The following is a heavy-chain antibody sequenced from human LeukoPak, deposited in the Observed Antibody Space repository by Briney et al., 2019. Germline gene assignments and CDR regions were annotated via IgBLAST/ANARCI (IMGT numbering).Heavy chain of an antibody. Sequence: PSETLSLTCTVSGGSISSYQWSWIRQPPGKGLEWIGYISYSGFTNYNPSLKGRVTISVDTSKNQFSLKLSSVTAADTAVYYCARVGPYCGGDCYTRRDYFDYWGQGTLVTVSS. CDR2: ISYSGFT. J-gene: IGHJ4*02. D-gene: IGHD2-21*02. CDR3: ARVGPYCGGDCYTRRDYFDY. V-gene: IGHV4-59*12. CDR1: GGSISSYQ.